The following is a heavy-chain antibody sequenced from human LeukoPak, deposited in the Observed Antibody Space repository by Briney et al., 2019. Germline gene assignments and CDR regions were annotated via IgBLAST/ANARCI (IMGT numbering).Heavy chain of an antibody. D-gene: IGHD6-19*01. CDR2: ISAHNGNT. CDR1: GYTFTSYG. CDR3: ARGTYSSGWSQYYYFYMDV. Sequence: ASVKVSRQASGYTFTSYGIRWVRQAPGQGLEGMGWISAHNGNTNYAQKLQGRVTMTTDTSTSTAYMELRSLRSDDAAVYYCARGTYSSGWSQYYYFYMDVWGKGTTVTIS. J-gene: IGHJ6*03. V-gene: IGHV1-18*01.